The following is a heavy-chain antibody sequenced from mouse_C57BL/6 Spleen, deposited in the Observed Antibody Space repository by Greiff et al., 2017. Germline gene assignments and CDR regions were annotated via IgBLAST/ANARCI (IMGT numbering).Heavy chain of an antibody. D-gene: IGHD2-3*01. V-gene: IGHV1-74*01. J-gene: IGHJ4*01. CDR2: IHPSDSDT. Sequence: QVQLQQPGAELVKPGASVKVSCKASGYTFTSYWMHWVKQRPGQGLEWIGRIHPSDSDTNYNQKFKGKATLTVDTSSSTAYMQLSSLTSEDSAVYYCAMGWLAVYYAMDYWGQGTSVTVSS. CDR3: AMGWLAVYYAMDY. CDR1: GYTFTSYW.